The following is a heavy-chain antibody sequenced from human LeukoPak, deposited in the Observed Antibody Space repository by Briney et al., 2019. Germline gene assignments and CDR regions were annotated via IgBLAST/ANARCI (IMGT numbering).Heavy chain of an antibody. Sequence: NTSETLSLTCAVYGGSFSGYYWSWLRQPRGKGLVWIGEINHSGSTNYNPSLKSRVTISVDTSKNQFSLKLSSVTAADTAVYYCARAGGATPCDYSGQGTLVSVSS. V-gene: IGHV4-34*01. D-gene: IGHD1-26*01. CDR1: GGSFSGYY. CDR3: ARAGGATPCDY. CDR2: INHSGST. J-gene: IGHJ4*02.